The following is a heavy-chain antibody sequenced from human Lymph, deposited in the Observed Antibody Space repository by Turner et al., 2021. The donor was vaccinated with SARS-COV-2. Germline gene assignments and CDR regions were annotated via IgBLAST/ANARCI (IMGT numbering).Heavy chain of an antibody. CDR1: GGTFSSYA. CDR3: ARDSPYCSSTSCYDP. CDR2: IIPILAIA. Sequence: QVKLVQSGAEVKKPGSSMKVSCKASGGTFSSYAITWVRQAPGQGLEWMGGIIPILAIANYAQKFQGRVTITADKSTSTAYMELSSLRSEDTAVYYCARDSPYCSSTSCYDPWGQGTLVTVSS. V-gene: IGHV1-69*10. J-gene: IGHJ5*02. D-gene: IGHD2-2*01.